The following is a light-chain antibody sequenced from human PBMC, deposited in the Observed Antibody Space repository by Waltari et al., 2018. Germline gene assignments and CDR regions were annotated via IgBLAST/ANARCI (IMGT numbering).Light chain of an antibody. CDR1: QSVSSE. J-gene: IGKJ4*01. CDR3: QQYSNWPLT. V-gene: IGKV3-15*01. CDR2: GAS. Sequence: ETVMTQSPGTLSVSPGDRVTLSCRASQSVSSELAWYQQKPGQTPRLLIYGASTGVTAIPARFSGSGSGTEFTLTISSLQPEDFAVYYCQQYSNWPLTFGGGTKVEAK.